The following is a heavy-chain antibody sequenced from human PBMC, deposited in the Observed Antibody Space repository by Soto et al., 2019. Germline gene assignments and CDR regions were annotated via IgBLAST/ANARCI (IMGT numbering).Heavy chain of an antibody. J-gene: IGHJ4*02. CDR3: ASGYDYVWGSYRFDY. CDR1: GGTFSSYT. V-gene: IGHV1-69*02. Sequence: SVKVSCKASGGTFSSYTISWVRQAPGQGLEWMGRIIPILGIANYAQKFQGRVTITADKSTSTAYMELSSLRSEDTAVYYCASGYDYVWGSYRFDYWGQGTLVTVS. CDR2: IIPILGIA. D-gene: IGHD3-16*02.